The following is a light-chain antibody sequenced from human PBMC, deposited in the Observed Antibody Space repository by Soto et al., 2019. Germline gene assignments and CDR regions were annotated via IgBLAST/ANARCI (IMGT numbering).Light chain of an antibody. Sequence: DIQMTQSPSTLSASVGDRVTITCRASQSISSWLAWYQQKPGKAPKFLIYDASSLESGVPSRFSGSGSGTEFTLTISSLQPDDSATYYCQQYSSYSETFGQGTKVDIK. J-gene: IGKJ1*01. CDR1: QSISSW. CDR3: QQYSSYSET. V-gene: IGKV1-5*01. CDR2: DAS.